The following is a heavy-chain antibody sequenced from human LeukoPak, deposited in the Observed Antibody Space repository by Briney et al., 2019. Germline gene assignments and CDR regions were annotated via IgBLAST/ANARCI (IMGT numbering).Heavy chain of an antibody. Sequence: PGGSLRLSCAASGFTFSSYSMNWARQAPGKGLEWVSSISSSSSYIYYADSVKGRFTISRDNAKNSLYLQMNSLRAEDTAVYYCARGAEYYYDSSGYYLYYFDYWGQGTLVTVSS. V-gene: IGHV3-21*01. CDR3: ARGAEYYYDSSGYYLYYFDY. CDR1: GFTFSSYS. CDR2: ISSSSSYI. D-gene: IGHD3-22*01. J-gene: IGHJ4*02.